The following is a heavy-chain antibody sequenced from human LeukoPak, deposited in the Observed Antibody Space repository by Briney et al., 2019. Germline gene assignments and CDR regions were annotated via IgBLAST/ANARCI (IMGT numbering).Heavy chain of an antibody. D-gene: IGHD3-22*01. CDR2: IYYRGST. CDR1: GDSISSSSYY. Sequence: SETLSLTCTISGDSISSSSYYWGWIRQPPGRGLEWIGDIYYRGSTYYNPSLKSRVSISIDTSNNQFSLTLNSVTAADTALYFCARRRYYDSTGYLDWGQGTLVTVSS. V-gene: IGHV4-39*01. CDR3: ARRRYYDSTGYLD. J-gene: IGHJ1*01.